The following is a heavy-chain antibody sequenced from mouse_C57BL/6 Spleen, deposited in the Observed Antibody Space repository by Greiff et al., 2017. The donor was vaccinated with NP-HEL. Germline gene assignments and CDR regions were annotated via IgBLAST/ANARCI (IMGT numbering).Heavy chain of an antibody. V-gene: IGHV1-42*01. CDR1: GYSFTGYY. D-gene: IGHD1-1*01. Sequence: EVQLQQSGPELVKPGASVKISCKASGYSFTGYYMNWVKQSPEKSLEWIGVINPSTGGTTYNQKFKAKATLTVDKSSSTAYMQLKSLTSEDSAVYYCARLTIYYYGRGDAMDYWGQGTSVTVSS. CDR2: INPSTGGT. J-gene: IGHJ4*01. CDR3: ARLTIYYYGRGDAMDY.